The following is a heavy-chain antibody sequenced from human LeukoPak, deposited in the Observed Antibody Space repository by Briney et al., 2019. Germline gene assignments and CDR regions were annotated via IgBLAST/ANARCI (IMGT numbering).Heavy chain of an antibody. CDR3: ARPRRGYDFCPFDP. J-gene: IGHJ5*02. V-gene: IGHV4-39*01. CDR2: IYYSGST. Sequence: SETLSLTCTVSGGSISSRRYSWGWIRQPPGKGLEWIGSIYYSGSTYYNPSLKSRVTISVDTSKNQFSLKLSSVTAADTAVYYCARPRRGYDFCPFDPWGQGTLVTVSS. D-gene: IGHD3-3*01. CDR1: GGSISSRRYS.